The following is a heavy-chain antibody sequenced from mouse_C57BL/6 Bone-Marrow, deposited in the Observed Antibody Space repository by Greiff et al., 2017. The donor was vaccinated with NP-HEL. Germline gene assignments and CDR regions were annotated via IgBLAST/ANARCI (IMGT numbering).Heavy chain of an antibody. V-gene: IGHV1-36*01. J-gene: IGHJ1*03. CDR1: GFTFTDYY. D-gene: IGHD2-2*01. Sequence: VQLQQSGPVLVKPGPSVKISCKASGFTFTDYYMHWVKQSHGKSLEWIGLVYPYNGGTSYNQKFKGKATLTVDTSSSTAFMELNSLTSEDSAVYYCASWRLVLSWYFDVWGTGTTVTVSS. CDR2: VYPYNGGT. CDR3: ASWRLVLSWYFDV.